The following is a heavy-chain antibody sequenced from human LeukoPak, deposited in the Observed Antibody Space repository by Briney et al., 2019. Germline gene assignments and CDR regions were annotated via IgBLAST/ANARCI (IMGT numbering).Heavy chain of an antibody. Sequence: GGSLRLSCAASGFTFSDFYMSWLRQTPGKGLEWVSYISTTGTTVDYADFVKGRFTISRGNAKGSLYLQMNNLGADDTAVYYCAKGHTYGMIWGQGTLVTVSS. J-gene: IGHJ4*02. CDR2: ISTTGTTV. CDR3: AKGHTYGMI. D-gene: IGHD2-8*01. V-gene: IGHV3-11*01. CDR1: GFTFSDFY.